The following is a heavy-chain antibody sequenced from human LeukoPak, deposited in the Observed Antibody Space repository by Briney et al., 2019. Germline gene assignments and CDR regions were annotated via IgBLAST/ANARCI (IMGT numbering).Heavy chain of an antibody. CDR2: IYHSGST. Sequence: PSETLSLTCTVSGYSISSGYYWGWIRQPPGKGLEWIGSIYHSGSTYYNPSLKSRVTISVDTSKNQFSLKLSSVTAADTAVYYCAREYKTSAFDIWGQGTMVTVSS. CDR3: AREYKTSAFDI. CDR1: GYSISSGYY. J-gene: IGHJ3*02. D-gene: IGHD1-1*01. V-gene: IGHV4-38-2*02.